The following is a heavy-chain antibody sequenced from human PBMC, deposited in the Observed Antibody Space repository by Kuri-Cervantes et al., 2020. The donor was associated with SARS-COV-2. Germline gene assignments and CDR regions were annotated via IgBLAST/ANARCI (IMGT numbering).Heavy chain of an antibody. CDR1: GFTFSNAW. Sequence: GESLKISCAASGFTFSNAWMSWVRQAPGKGPEWVGRIKSKTDGGTTDYAAPVKGRFTISRDDPKNTLYLQMNSLKTEDTAVYYCAKSSSWYFDYWGQGTLVTVSS. J-gene: IGHJ4*02. D-gene: IGHD6-13*01. V-gene: IGHV3-15*01. CDR2: IKSKTDGGTT. CDR3: AKSSSWYFDY.